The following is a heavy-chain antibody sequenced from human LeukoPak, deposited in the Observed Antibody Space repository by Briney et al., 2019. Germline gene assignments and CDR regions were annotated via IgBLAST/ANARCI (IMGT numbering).Heavy chain of an antibody. CDR3: TTEPGIVGATWAFDY. V-gene: IGHV3-15*01. J-gene: IGHJ4*02. D-gene: IGHD1-26*01. Sequence: GGSLRLSCAASGFTFSNAWMSWVRQAPGKGLEWVGRIKSKTDGGTTDYAAPVKGRLTISRDDSKNTLYLQMNSLKTEDTAVYYCTTEPGIVGATWAFDYWGQGTLVTVSS. CDR1: GFTFSNAW. CDR2: IKSKTDGGTT.